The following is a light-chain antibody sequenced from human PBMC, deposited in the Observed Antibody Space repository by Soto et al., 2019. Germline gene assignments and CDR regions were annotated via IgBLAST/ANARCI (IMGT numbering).Light chain of an antibody. Sequence: DIVLSQSPCTRSSSPAERATPSHTASQSVSNNYLAWYQQKPGQAPRLLIYGASTRATGIPARFSGSGSGTDFTLTISSLQSEDFAVYYCQQYNNWPWTFGQGTKVDIK. J-gene: IGKJ1*01. CDR3: QQYNNWPWT. V-gene: IGKV3D-15*01. CDR1: QSVSNN. CDR2: GAS.